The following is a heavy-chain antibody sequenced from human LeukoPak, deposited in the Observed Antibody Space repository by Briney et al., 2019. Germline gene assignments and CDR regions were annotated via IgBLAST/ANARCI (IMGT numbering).Heavy chain of an antibody. V-gene: IGHV3-7*01. D-gene: IGHD1-26*01. CDR2: VKHDVNEE. Sequence: GGSLRLSCAASGFTIGTHWMTWVRQAPGKGLEWMASVKHDVNEEYYVDSVKGRFTISRDNAKNSLYLQMNSLRAEDTAVYYCARDGSGSYYATFDYWGQGTLVTVSS. J-gene: IGHJ4*02. CDR1: GFTIGTHW. CDR3: ARDGSGSYYATFDY.